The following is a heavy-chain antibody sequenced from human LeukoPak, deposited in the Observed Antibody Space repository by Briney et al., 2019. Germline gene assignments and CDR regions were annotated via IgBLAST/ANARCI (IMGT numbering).Heavy chain of an antibody. D-gene: IGHD5-18*01. CDR3: ARIYSYGYYMDV. Sequence: GASVKVSCKTSGYTFTNFGIGWVRQAPGQGPEWMGWISGGNGNTDYPQTLQDRFTMTTDTSTNTAYMELRNLRSDDTAVYYCARIYSYGYYMDVWGKGTTVTVSS. CDR1: GYTFTNFG. V-gene: IGHV1-18*01. J-gene: IGHJ6*03. CDR2: ISGGNGNT.